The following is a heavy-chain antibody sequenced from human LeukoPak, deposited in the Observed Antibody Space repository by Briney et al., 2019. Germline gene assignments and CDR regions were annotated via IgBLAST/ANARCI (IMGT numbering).Heavy chain of an antibody. V-gene: IGHV3-23*01. D-gene: IGHD7-27*01. CDR2: LSPSGGIT. Sequence: PGGSLRLSCAASGFTFSTYAMSWVRQAPGKGLEWVSALSPSGGITYYEDSVKGRFTISRDNSENTLYLQMNSLRVEDMAMYYCAKELLVGTAFDIWGQGTMVTVSS. J-gene: IGHJ3*02. CDR3: AKELLVGTAFDI. CDR1: GFTFSTYA.